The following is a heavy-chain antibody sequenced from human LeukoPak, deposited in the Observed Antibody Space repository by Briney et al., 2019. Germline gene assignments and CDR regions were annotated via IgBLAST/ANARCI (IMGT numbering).Heavy chain of an antibody. CDR3: ARHGSGLDS. J-gene: IGHJ4*02. CDR1: GYTFTDSY. V-gene: IGHV1-2*02. Sequence: ASVKVSCKASGYTFTDSYLHWVRQAPGQGLEWMGWINPNSGGTNYAQKYQTRVTMTRDTSISMVYMELSRLTSDDTAVYYCARHGSGLDSWGQGTLINVSS. D-gene: IGHD6-25*01. CDR2: INPNSGGT.